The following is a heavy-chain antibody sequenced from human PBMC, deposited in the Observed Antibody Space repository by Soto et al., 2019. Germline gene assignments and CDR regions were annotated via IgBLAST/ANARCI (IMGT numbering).Heavy chain of an antibody. CDR2: IYYSGST. V-gene: IGHV4-31*03. CDR3: ARVDYGGNWFDP. D-gene: IGHD4-17*01. CDR1: GGSISSGGYY. Sequence: PSETLSLTCTVSGGSISSGGYYWSWIRQHPGKGLEWIGYIYYSGSTYYNPSPKSRVTISVDTSKNQFSLKLSSVTAADTAVYYCARVDYGGNWFDPWGQGTLVTVSS. J-gene: IGHJ5*02.